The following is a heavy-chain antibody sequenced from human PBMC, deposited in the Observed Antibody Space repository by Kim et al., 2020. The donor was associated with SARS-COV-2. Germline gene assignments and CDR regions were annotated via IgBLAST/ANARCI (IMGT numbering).Heavy chain of an antibody. J-gene: IGHJ4*02. V-gene: IGHV4-4*02. D-gene: IGHD5-12*01. CDR3: AASVDYLDY. Sequence: GSTNYNPSLKSRVTISVDKSKNQFSLKLSSVTAADTAVYYCAASVDYLDYWGQGTLVTVSS. CDR2: GST.